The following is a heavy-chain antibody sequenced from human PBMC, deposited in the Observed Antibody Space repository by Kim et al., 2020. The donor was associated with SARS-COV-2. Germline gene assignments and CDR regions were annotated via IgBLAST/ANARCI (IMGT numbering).Heavy chain of an antibody. Sequence: GGSLRLSCAASGFTFSSYSMNWVRQAPGKGLEWVSSISSSSSYIYYADSVKGRFTISRDNAKNSLYLQMNSLRAEDTAVYYCARAPPQKRYDSSGYYYGDYYYGMDVWGQGTTVTVSS. CDR1: GFTFSSYS. CDR2: ISSSSSYI. J-gene: IGHJ6*02. V-gene: IGHV3-21*01. CDR3: ARAPPQKRYDSSGYYYGDYYYGMDV. D-gene: IGHD3-22*01.